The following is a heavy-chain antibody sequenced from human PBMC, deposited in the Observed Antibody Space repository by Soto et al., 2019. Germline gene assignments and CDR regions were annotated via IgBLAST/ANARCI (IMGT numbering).Heavy chain of an antibody. CDR2: ISSSGSTI. CDR1: GFTFSDYY. CDR3: ARVLGDDFWSGYHYYYYYMDV. Sequence: GGSLRLSCAASGFTFSDYYMSWIRQAPGKGLEWVSYISSSGSTIYYADSVKGRFTISRDNAKNSLYLQMNSLRAEDTAVYYCARVLGDDFWSGYHYYYYYMDVWGKGTTVTVSS. V-gene: IGHV3-11*01. J-gene: IGHJ6*03. D-gene: IGHD3-3*01.